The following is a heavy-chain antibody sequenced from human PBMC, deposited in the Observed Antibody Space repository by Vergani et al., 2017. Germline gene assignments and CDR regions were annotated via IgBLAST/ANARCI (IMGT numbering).Heavy chain of an antibody. CDR2: IYPGDSDT. Sequence: EVQLVPSGAEVKNPGESLKISCKCSGYSFTSYWIGLVRQVPGKGLEWMGIIYPGDSDTRYSPYFQGQVTISADKSISTAYLQWSSLKASDTAMYYCARLSVLTGYWGGFDYWGQGTLVTVSS. CDR3: ARLSVLTGYWGGFDY. J-gene: IGHJ4*02. D-gene: IGHD3-9*01. CDR1: GYSFTSYW. V-gene: IGHV5-51*03.